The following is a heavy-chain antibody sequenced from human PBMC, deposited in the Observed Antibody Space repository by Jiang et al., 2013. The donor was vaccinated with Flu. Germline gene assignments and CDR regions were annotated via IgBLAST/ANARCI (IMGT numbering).Heavy chain of an antibody. J-gene: IGHJ5*01. CDR3: ARIRRGTYYEKWFDS. Sequence: KPTQTLTLTCTFSGFSLTTSGMCVSWIRQPPGRALEWLARIDWDGDEYYSPSLRTRLTISKDTSKNQVVLRMTNMDPMDTATYYCARIRRGTYYEKWFDSWGQGTLVTVSS. CDR2: IDWDGDE. CDR1: GFSLTTSGMC. D-gene: IGHD1-26*01. V-gene: IGHV2-70*11.